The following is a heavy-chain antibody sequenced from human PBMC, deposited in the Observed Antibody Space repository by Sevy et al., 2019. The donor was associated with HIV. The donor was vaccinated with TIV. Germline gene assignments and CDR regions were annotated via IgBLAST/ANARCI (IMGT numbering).Heavy chain of an antibody. J-gene: IGHJ4*02. D-gene: IGHD3-16*01. CDR1: GFNFSNYA. V-gene: IGHV3-64D*06. Sequence: GESLKISCSASGFNFSNYAMHWVRQAPGKGLDSVSVISPNGDSTYYADSVKGRCTISRDNSKNTLDLQMSSLRAEDTAVYYCVFGLLYWGQGALVTVSS. CDR2: ISPNGDST. CDR3: VFGLLY.